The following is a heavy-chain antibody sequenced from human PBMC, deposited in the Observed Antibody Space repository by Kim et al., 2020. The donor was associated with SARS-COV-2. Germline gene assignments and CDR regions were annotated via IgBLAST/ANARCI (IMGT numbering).Heavy chain of an antibody. V-gene: IGHV3-23*01. D-gene: IGHD6-13*01. CDR3: AKDPIAGDKLVWFDP. CDR1: GFTFSTYA. J-gene: IGHJ5*02. CDR2: ITASGAWT. Sequence: GGSLRLSCAASGFTFSTYAMNWVRQAPGNGLEWVSTITASGAWTDYADSVKGRFTISRDNSKNTLYLQMNSLRAEDTALYYCAKDPIAGDKLVWFDPWGQGTLVTVSS.